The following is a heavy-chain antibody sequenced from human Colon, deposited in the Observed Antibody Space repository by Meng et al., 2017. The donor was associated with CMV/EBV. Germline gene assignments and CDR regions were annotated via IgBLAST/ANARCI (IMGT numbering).Heavy chain of an antibody. V-gene: IGHV5-51*01. D-gene: IGHD1-1*01. CDR3: ARERTGRVDP. CDR2: IYPGDSDT. Sequence: KVSCKASGYTFSSYWIAWVRQMPGRGLEWMGIIYPGDSDTTYSPAFEGQVTFSVDKSINTAYLQWDSLKASDTAMYYCARERTGRVDPWGQGTLVTVSS. J-gene: IGHJ5*02. CDR1: GYTFSSYW.